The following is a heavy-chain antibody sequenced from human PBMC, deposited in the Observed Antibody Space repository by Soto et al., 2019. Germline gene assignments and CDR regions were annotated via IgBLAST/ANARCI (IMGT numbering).Heavy chain of an antibody. D-gene: IGHD1-7*01. V-gene: IGHV3-74*01. CDR2: INSDGSST. CDR3: ARESRLELVGAFDI. Sequence: EVQLVESGGGLVQHGGSLRLSCAASGITFSSYWMHWVRQAPGKGLVWVSRINSDGSSTSYADSVKGRFTISRDNAKNTLYLQMNSLRAEDKAVYYCARESRLELVGAFDIWGQGTMVTVSS. CDR1: GITFSSYW. J-gene: IGHJ3*02.